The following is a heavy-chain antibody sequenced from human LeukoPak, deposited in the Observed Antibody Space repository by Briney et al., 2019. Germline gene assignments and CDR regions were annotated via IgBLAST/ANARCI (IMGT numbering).Heavy chain of an antibody. D-gene: IGHD3-16*01. CDR3: ARDLGGRYSSQTWFDP. CDR2: ISYDGSNK. V-gene: IGHV3-30*04. Sequence: GGSLRLSCAASGFTFSTYAMHWVRQAPGKGLEWVAAISYDGSNKNYADSVKGRFTISRDNSKNTLYLQMNSLRAEDTAVYYCARDLGGRYSSQTWFDPWGQRNLVTVSS. J-gene: IGHJ5*02. CDR1: GFTFSTYA.